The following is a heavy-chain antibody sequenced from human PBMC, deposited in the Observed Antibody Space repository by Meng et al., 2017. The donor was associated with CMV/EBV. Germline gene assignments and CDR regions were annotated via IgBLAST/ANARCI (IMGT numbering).Heavy chain of an antibody. CDR2: INHSGST. CDR3: ARGRSGWFTRSPHRNWFDP. D-gene: IGHD6-19*01. CDR1: GGSSSGYY. J-gene: IGHJ5*02. V-gene: IGHV4-34*01. Sequence: GSLRLSCAVYGGSSSGYYWSWIRQPPGKGLEWIGEINHSGSTNYNPSLKSRVTISVDTSKNQFSLKLSSVTAADTAVYYCARGRSGWFTRSPHRNWFDPWGQGTLVTVSS.